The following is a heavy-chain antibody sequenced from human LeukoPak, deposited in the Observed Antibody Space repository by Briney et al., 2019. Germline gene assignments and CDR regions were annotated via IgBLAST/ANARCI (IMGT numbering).Heavy chain of an antibody. Sequence: GGSLRLSCVASGFTFSRNWLHWVRQVPGKGLVWVSRINTDGSTTNYAVSVKGRITISRDNTKNTLYLQMNSLRAEDSAVYFCTRGYNTASLDWGQGPRITVAS. CDR1: GFTFSRNW. D-gene: IGHD5-18*01. V-gene: IGHV3-74*01. J-gene: IGHJ4*02. CDR2: INTDGSTT. CDR3: TRGYNTASLD.